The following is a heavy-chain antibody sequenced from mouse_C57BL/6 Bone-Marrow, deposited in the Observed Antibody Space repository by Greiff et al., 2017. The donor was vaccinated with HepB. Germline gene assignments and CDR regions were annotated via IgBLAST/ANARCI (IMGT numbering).Heavy chain of an antibody. CDR2: IYPRSGNT. J-gene: IGHJ4*01. D-gene: IGHD1-1*01. CDR3: VITTVVAPYAMDY. Sequence: QVQLQQSGAELARPGASVKLSCKASGYTFTSYGISWVKQRTGQGLEWIGEIYPRSGNTYYNEKFKGKATLTADKSSSTAYMELRSLTSEDSAVYFCVITTVVAPYAMDYWGQGTSVTVSS. CDR1: GYTFTSYG. V-gene: IGHV1-81*01.